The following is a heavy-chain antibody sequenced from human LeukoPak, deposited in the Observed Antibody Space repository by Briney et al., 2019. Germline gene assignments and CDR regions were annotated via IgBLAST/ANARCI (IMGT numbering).Heavy chain of an antibody. Sequence: GGAPRLFRGGAGFTLSKYGKERGRQGPGKGAGGGGGIREEGRKKKYADSVKGRFTISRDNSKNTLYLQMNSLRAEDTAVYYCARVEGGYCSSTSCHQYYYYYGMDVWGQGTTVTVSS. CDR2: IREEGRKK. D-gene: IGHD2-2*01. CDR1: GFTLSKYG. CDR3: ARVEGGYCSSTSCHQYYYYYGMDV. J-gene: IGHJ6*02. V-gene: IGHV3-33*07.